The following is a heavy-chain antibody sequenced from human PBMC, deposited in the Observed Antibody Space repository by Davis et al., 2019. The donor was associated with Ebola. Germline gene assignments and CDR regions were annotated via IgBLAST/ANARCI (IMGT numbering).Heavy chain of an antibody. CDR2: IDQDGTGT. CDR3: ARHTPNPGGARHYGMDV. Sequence: GESLNIPCAASGFTFSNFHIHWVRQTPGKGLVWVARIDQDGTGTNYADSVKGRFTISRDNAKNTLSLQMNSLRVEDTAVYYCARHTPNPGGARHYGMDVWGQGTTVTVSS. D-gene: IGHD4/OR15-4a*01. J-gene: IGHJ6*02. CDR1: GFTFSNFH. V-gene: IGHV3-74*01.